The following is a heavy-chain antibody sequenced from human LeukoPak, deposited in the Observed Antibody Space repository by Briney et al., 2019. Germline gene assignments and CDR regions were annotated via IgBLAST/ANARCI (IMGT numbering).Heavy chain of an antibody. CDR3: ARAGAYHFDN. CDR2: INTDTRGT. J-gene: IGHJ4*02. V-gene: IGHV3-74*01. CDR1: GFTFTDYW. D-gene: IGHD3-16*01. Sequence: GWSLALSCAAAGFTFTDYWMHWIRQAPGNGLVWVSIINTDTRGTYYADSVKGRFTISRDNAKNTLYLQMNSLRAEDTAVYYCARAGAYHFDNWGQGTLVTVSS.